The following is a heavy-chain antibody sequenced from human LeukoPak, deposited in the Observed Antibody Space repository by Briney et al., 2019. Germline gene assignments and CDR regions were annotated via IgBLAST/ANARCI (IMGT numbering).Heavy chain of an antibody. CDR3: ARDRGYCSGGSCYWTSFDP. V-gene: IGHV3-66*01. CDR1: GFIVSSSY. J-gene: IGHJ5*02. D-gene: IGHD2-15*01. CDR2: IYSGGST. Sequence: GGSLRLSCAASGFIVSSSYMTWVRQAPGEGLEWVSVIYSGGSTYYADSVKGRFTISRDNAKNSLYLQMNSLRAEDTAVYYCARDRGYCSGGSCYWTSFDPWGQGTLVTVSS.